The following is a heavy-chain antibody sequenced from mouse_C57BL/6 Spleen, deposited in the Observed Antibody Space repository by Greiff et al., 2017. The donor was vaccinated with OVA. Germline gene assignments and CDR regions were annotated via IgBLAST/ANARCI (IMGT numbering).Heavy chain of an antibody. J-gene: IGHJ4*01. D-gene: IGHD3-3*01. V-gene: IGHV1-81*01. CDR3: ASKGGMGQDAMDD. CDR1: GYTFTSYG. CDR2: IYPRSGNT. Sequence: QVQLQQSGAELARPGASVKLSCKASGYTFTSYGISWVKQRPGKGLEWIGEIYPRSGNTYYNEKFKGKATLTADKSSSTAYMALRSLTCKYSSVYFCASKGGMGQDAMDDWGQGTSVTVSS.